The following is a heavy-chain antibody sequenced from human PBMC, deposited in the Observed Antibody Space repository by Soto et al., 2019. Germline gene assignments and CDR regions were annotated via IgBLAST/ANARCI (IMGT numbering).Heavy chain of an antibody. J-gene: IGHJ4*02. D-gene: IGHD2-2*01. V-gene: IGHV3-33*01. CDR3: ARDYVVVVPAAIHLGPDY. Sequence: GGSLRLSCAASGFTFSSYGMHWVRQAPGKGLEWVAVIWYDGSNKYYADSVKGRFTISRDNSKNTLYLQMNSLRAEDTAVYYCARDYVVVVPAAIHLGPDYWGQGTLVTVSS. CDR2: IWYDGSNK. CDR1: GFTFSSYG.